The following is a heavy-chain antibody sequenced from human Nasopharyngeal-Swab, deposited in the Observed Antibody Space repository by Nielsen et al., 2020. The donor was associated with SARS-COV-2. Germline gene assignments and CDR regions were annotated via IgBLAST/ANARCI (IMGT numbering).Heavy chain of an antibody. Sequence: GESLKISCTGSGFKFGDYAMSWFRQAPGKGLEWVSVFAGSGGSTAYADSVKGRFTMSRDTSRSTLHLQMNSLRADDTAVYYCVKHLSGSYSFDYWGPGTLVTVSS. CDR3: VKHLSGSYSFDY. CDR2: FAGSGGST. V-gene: IGHV3-23*01. CDR1: GFKFGDYA. J-gene: IGHJ4*02. D-gene: IGHD3-10*01.